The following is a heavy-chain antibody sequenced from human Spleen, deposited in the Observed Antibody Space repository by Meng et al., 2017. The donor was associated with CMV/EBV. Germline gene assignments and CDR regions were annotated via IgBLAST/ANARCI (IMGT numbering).Heavy chain of an antibody. Sequence: ASVKVSCKASGYTFTTYYMHWVRQAPGQGLEWMGIINPSGGSTSYAQKFQGRLTMTRDTSTSTVYMELSSLRSEDTAMYYCARGGSIAARFYYFDYWGQGTLVTAPQ. J-gene: IGHJ4*02. CDR1: GYTFTTYY. D-gene: IGHD6-6*01. CDR3: ARGGSIAARFYYFDY. V-gene: IGHV1-46*01. CDR2: INPSGGST.